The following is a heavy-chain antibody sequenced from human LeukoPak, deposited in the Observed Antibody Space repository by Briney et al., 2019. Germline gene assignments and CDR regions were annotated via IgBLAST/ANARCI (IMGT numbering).Heavy chain of an antibody. CDR2: IYHRGST. J-gene: IGHJ5*02. V-gene: IGHV4-30-2*01. CDR3: ARDSSGYYGLFDP. Sequence: SQTLSLTCAVSGGSISSGGYSWSWIRQPPGKGLEWIGYIYHRGSTYYNPSLKSRVTISVDRSKNQFSLKLSSVTAADTAVYYCARDSSGYYGLFDPWGQGTLATVSS. CDR1: GGSISSGGYS. D-gene: IGHD3-22*01.